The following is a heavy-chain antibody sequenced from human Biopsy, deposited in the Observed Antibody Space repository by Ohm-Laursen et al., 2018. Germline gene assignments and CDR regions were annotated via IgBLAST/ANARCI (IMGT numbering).Heavy chain of an antibody. CDR1: GLSIGTNY. Sequence: SLRLSCAASGLSIGTNYMTWVRQAPGKGLEWVSGISSTGNSTYYADSVKGRFTISRDNSKNTLYLQLNSLRVEDTALYYCAKDRRTMRVWHFDLWGRGTLVTVSS. D-gene: IGHD4/OR15-4a*01. V-gene: IGHV3-23*01. CDR2: ISSTGNST. CDR3: AKDRRTMRVWHFDL. J-gene: IGHJ2*01.